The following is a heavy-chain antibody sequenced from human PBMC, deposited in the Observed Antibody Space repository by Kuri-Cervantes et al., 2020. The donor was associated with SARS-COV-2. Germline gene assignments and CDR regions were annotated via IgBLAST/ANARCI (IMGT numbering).Heavy chain of an antibody. CDR2: IYSCGST. Sequence: LSLTCAASGFTFNNYAMHWVRQAPGKGLEWVSVIYSCGSTYYADSVKGRFTISRDNAKNSLYLQLNSLRAEDTAVYYCARGCSGIGCYTRHLDYWGQGTLVTVSS. CDR1: GFTFNNYA. CDR3: ARGCSGIGCYTRHLDY. V-gene: IGHV3-66*01. J-gene: IGHJ4*02. D-gene: IGHD2-2*02.